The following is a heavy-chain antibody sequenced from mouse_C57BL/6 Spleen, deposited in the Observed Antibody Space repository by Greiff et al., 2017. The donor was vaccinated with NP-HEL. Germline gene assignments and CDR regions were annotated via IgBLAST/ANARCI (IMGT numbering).Heavy chain of an antibody. Sequence: QVQLKQPGAELVRPGSSVKLSCKASGYTFTSYWMDWVKQRPGQGLEWIGNIYPSDSETHYNQKFKDKATLTVDKSSSTAYMQLSSLTSEDSAVYYCARRIYGSSLYAMDYWGQGTSVTVSS. J-gene: IGHJ4*01. V-gene: IGHV1-61*01. CDR2: IYPSDSET. CDR3: ARRIYGSSLYAMDY. CDR1: GYTFTSYW. D-gene: IGHD1-1*01.